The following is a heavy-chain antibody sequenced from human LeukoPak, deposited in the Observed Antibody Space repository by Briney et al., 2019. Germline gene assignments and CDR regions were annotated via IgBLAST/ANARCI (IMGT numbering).Heavy chain of an antibody. D-gene: IGHD6-19*01. J-gene: IGHJ4*02. CDR3: ARETANYYSSGWYMR. Sequence: ASVKVSCKASGYTFTGYYMHRVRQAPGQGLEWMGWINPNSGGTNYAQKFQGRVTMTRDTSISTAYMELSRLRSDDTAVYYCARETANYYSSGWYMRWGQGTLVTVSS. CDR2: INPNSGGT. V-gene: IGHV1-2*02. CDR1: GYTFTGYY.